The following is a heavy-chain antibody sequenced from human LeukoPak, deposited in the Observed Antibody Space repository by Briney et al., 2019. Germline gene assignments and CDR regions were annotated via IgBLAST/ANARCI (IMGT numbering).Heavy chain of an antibody. CDR1: GGSVSTASYY. D-gene: IGHD3-16*01. Sequence: PSQTLSLTCTVSGGSVSTASYYWRWIRQPAGTGLEWIGRIHTSGSTNYNPSLKSRVTISVDTSKNQFSLKLSSVTAADTAVYYCARGGGYDAFDIWGQGTMVTVSS. V-gene: IGHV4-61*02. CDR3: ARGGGYDAFDI. J-gene: IGHJ3*02. CDR2: IHTSGST.